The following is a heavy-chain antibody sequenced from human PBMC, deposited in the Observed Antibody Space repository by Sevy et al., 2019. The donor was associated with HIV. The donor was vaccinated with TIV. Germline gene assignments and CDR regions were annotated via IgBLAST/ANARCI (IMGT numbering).Heavy chain of an antibody. Sequence: SQTLSLTCAISGDSVSSNSAAWNWIRQSPSRGLEWLGRTYYRSKWYNDYAVSVKSRITINPDTSKNQFSLQLNSVTTEDTAVYSCARDPPLELPPAWFDPWGQGTLVTVSS. J-gene: IGHJ5*02. CDR3: ARDPPLELPPAWFDP. CDR2: TYYRSKWYN. D-gene: IGHD1-7*01. V-gene: IGHV6-1*01. CDR1: GDSVSSNSAA.